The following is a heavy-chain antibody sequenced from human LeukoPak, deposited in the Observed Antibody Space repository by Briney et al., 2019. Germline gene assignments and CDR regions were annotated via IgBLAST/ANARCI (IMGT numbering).Heavy chain of an antibody. CDR3: AKDSAYYYDSSGFY. V-gene: IGHV3-30*02. J-gene: IGHJ4*02. Sequence: GGSLRLSCAASGFTFSSYGMHWVRQAPGKGLEWVAFIRYDGSNKYYADSVKGRFTISRDNSKNTLYLQMNSLRAEDTAVYYCAKDSAYYYDSSGFYWGQGTLVTVSS. D-gene: IGHD3-22*01. CDR2: IRYDGSNK. CDR1: GFTFSSYG.